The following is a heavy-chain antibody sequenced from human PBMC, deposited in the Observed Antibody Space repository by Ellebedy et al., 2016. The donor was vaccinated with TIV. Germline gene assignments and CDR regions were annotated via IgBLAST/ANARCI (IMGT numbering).Heavy chain of an antibody. Sequence: SETLSLTXTVSGGSISSGGYYWSWVRQHPGKGLEWIGYIYYSGSTYYNPSLKSRVTISIDTSENQFSLKLSSVTAADTPVYYCARDCAAPYVRAFDIWGQGTMVTVSS. V-gene: IGHV4-31*03. CDR2: IYYSGST. CDR3: ARDCAAPYVRAFDI. D-gene: IGHD6-6*01. J-gene: IGHJ3*02. CDR1: GGSISSGGYY.